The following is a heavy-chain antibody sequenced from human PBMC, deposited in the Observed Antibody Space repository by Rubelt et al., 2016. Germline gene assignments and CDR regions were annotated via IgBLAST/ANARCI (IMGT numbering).Heavy chain of an antibody. Sequence: QVQLQESGPGLVKPSETLSLTCTVSGGSMSTYSWSWIRQPPGKGLAWIGYIYYSGGTNYNLPLKSRVHISVDTSKNHFSLERTSVTAWDTAVFYCARGEFYYDNNLGMDVWGQGTTVTVSS. J-gene: IGHJ6*02. D-gene: IGHD3-22*01. CDR3: ARGEFYYDNNLGMDV. CDR2: IYYSGGT. CDR1: GGSMSTYS. V-gene: IGHV4-59*01.